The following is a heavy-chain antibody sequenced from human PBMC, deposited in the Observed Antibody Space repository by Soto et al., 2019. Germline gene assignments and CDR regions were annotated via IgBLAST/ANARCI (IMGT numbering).Heavy chain of an antibody. CDR1: GGSISSGGYY. CDR2: IYYSGST. V-gene: IGHV4-31*01. CDR3: ARIPAATYYYYYGMDV. Sequence: QVQLQESGPGLVKPSQTLSLTCTVSGGSISSGGYYWSWIRQHPGKGLEWIGYIYYSGSTYYNPSLKSLVTISVDTSKNQFSLKLSSVTAADTAVYYCARIPAATYYYYYGMDVWGQGTTVTVSS. J-gene: IGHJ6*02. D-gene: IGHD2-2*01.